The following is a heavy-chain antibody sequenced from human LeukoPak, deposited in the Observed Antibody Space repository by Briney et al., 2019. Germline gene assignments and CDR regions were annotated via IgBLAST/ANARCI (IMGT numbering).Heavy chain of an antibody. J-gene: IGHJ4*02. CDR3: TKEGATGSRYNFDY. CDR1: GFTFSSHG. Sequence: GGSLRLSCAASGFTFSSHGMHWVRQAPGKGLEWVAVITDDGSTEYYAVSVKGRFTISRDNSKNTVSLQMNSLRDDDTAVFYCTKEGATGSRYNFDYWGQGTLVTVSS. CDR2: ITDDGSTE. D-gene: IGHD2-15*01. V-gene: IGHV3-30*18.